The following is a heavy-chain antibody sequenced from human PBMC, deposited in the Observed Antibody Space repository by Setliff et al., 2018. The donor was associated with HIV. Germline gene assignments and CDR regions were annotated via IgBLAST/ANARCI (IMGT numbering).Heavy chain of an antibody. Sequence: GGSLRLSCAASGFTFSSSAMSWVRQAPGKGLEWVSAISGSGISTHYLGSVKGRFTVSRDNSRSTLYLQMNNLRAEDTAVDHCAKDQYDYVWGSYLTCDSTLEGGVVVAAPSEMDKPNPLQSLPWG. D-gene: IGHD3-16*02. CDR1: GFTFSSSA. J-gene: IGHJ5*02. V-gene: IGHV3-23*01. CDR2: ISGSGIST. CDR3: AKDQYDYVWGSYLTCDSTLEGGVVVAAPSEMDKPNPLQSLP.